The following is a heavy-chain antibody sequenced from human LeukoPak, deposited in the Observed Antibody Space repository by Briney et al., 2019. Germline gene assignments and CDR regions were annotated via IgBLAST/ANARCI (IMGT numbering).Heavy chain of an antibody. CDR3: ARSQLERPYDAFDI. J-gene: IGHJ3*02. V-gene: IGHV1-18*01. Sequence: ASVKVSCKASDYTFTNYGVSWVQQAPGQGLEWMGWISAYNGKTYYAQKLQGRVTMTTDTSTSTAYMELRSLRSDDTAVYYCARSQLERPYDAFDIWGQGTMVTVSS. D-gene: IGHD1-1*01. CDR1: DYTFTNYG. CDR2: ISAYNGKT.